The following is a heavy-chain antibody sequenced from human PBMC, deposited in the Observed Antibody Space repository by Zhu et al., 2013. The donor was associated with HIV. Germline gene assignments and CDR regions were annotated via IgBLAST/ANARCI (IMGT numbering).Heavy chain of an antibody. V-gene: IGHV1-69*01. Sequence: QVQVVQSGAEVKKPGASVKVSCKASGYTFSHYGITWVRQAPGQGLEWMGGIIPMFGTANYAQKFQGRVTITADESTSTAYMQLSSLRSEDTAVYYCARDHNSGYYSYSDYWGQGTLVTVSS. J-gene: IGHJ4*02. D-gene: IGHD3-22*01. CDR1: GYTFSHYG. CDR2: IIPMFGTA. CDR3: ARDHNSGYYSYSDY.